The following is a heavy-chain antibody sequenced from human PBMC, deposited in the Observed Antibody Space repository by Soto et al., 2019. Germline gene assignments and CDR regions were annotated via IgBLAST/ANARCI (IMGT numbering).Heavy chain of an antibody. V-gene: IGHV4-30-4*01. D-gene: IGHD3-3*01. CDR3: AIAPVGLDTISYLYY. CDR1: GDSVSSXAFH. Sequence: LXCTVTGDSVSSXAFHWACPRRPPGKGLEWIGYIYNVGSTYYRPSLEIRMHMSLDATKNHYSLILTALTAANPAVYFCAIAPVGLDTISYLYYWGQGNLCTVSS. J-gene: IGHJ4*02. CDR2: IYNVGST.